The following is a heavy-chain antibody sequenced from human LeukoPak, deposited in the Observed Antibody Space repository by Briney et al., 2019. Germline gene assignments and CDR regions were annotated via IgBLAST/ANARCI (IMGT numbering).Heavy chain of an antibody. CDR2: SYTSGST. D-gene: IGHD2-2*02. CDR3: APERPPRRHDPYCSSTSCYTQFDY. CDR1: GDSISSGFYY. V-gene: IGHV4-61*02. J-gene: IGHJ4*02. Sequence: SQTLSLTCTVSGDSISSGFYYWSWIRQPAGKGLEWIGRSYTSGSTNYNPSLKSRVTISVDTSKNQFSLKLSSVTAADTAVYYCAPERPPRRHDPYCSSTSCYTQFDYWGQGTLVTVSS.